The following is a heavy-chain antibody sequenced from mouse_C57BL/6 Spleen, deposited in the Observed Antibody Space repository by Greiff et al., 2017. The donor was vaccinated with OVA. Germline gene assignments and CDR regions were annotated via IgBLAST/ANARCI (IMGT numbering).Heavy chain of an antibody. CDR2: IDPSDRYT. CDR3: ASGGTTVVEGYFDV. J-gene: IGHJ1*03. D-gene: IGHD1-1*01. V-gene: IGHV1-69*01. CDR1: GYTFTSYW. Sequence: VQLQQPGAELVMPGASVKLSCKASGYTFTSYWMPWVKQRPGPGLEWIGEIDPSDRYTNYNQKVKGKSTLTVAQSSSTAYMQLSSLTSEDSAVYYCASGGTTVVEGYFDVWGTGTTVTVSS.